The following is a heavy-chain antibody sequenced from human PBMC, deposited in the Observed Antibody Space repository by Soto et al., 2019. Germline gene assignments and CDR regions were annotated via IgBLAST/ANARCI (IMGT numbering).Heavy chain of an antibody. Sequence: SETLSLTCTVSGGSISSSSYYWGWIRQPPGKGLEWTGNIYYSGSTNYNPSLKSRVTISVDTSKNQFSLKLSSVTAADTAVYYCARETYSSSFWFDPWGQGTLVTVSS. CDR2: IYYSGST. J-gene: IGHJ5*02. D-gene: IGHD6-6*01. CDR1: GGSISSSSYY. CDR3: ARETYSSSFWFDP. V-gene: IGHV4-61*01.